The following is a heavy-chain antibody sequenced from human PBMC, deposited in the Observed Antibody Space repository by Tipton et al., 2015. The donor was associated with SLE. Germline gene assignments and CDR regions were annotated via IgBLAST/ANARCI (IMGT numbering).Heavy chain of an antibody. CDR2: IYTSGST. J-gene: IGHJ6*02. CDR1: GYSISSAYY. D-gene: IGHD1-26*01. Sequence: TLSLTCDVSGYSISSAYYWGWIRQPPGKGLEWIGYIYTSGSTNYNPSLKSRATISLDTSKNQFSLKLSSVTATDTAVYYCVRDWEGDRPEAGMDVWGQGTTVTVSS. V-gene: IGHV4-38-2*02. CDR3: VRDWEGDRPEAGMDV.